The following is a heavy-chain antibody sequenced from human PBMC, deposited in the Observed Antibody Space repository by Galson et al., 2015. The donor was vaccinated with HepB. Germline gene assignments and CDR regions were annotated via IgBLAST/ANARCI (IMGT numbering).Heavy chain of an antibody. CDR1: GFTFSSYA. D-gene: IGHD3-16*02. J-gene: IGHJ3*02. V-gene: IGHV3-30-3*01. CDR2: ISYDGSNK. CDR3: ARELDDYVWGSYRSDAFDI. Sequence: SLRLSCAASGFTFSSYAMHWVRQAPGKGLEWVAVISYDGSNKYYADSVKGRFTISRDNSKNTLYLQMNSLRAEDTAVYYCARELDDYVWGSYRSDAFDIWGQGTMVTVSS.